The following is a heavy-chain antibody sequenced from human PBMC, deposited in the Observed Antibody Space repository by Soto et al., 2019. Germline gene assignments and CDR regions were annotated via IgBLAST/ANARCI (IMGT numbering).Heavy chain of an antibody. V-gene: IGHV4-39*01. D-gene: IGHD6-19*01. J-gene: IGHJ4*02. CDR1: GGSISSSSYY. Sequence: QLQLQESGPGLVKPSETLSLTCTVSGGSISSSSYYWGWIRQPPGEGLEWIGSSYYSGGTYYNPSLKSRVTISVDTSKNQFYLKLSSVTAANTAVYYCARHRLQQWLFIDYWGQGTLVTVSS. CDR2: SYYSGGT. CDR3: ARHRLQQWLFIDY.